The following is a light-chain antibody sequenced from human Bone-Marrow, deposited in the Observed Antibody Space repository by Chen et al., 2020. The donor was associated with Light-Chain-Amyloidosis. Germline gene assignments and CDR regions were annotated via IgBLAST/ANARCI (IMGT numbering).Light chain of an antibody. CDR1: DLPTKY. CDR2: RDT. Sequence: SYQLPQPPSVSVSRGQTARITCSGDDLPTKYAYWYQQKPGQAPVLVIHRDTERPSGISERFSGSSSGTTATLTISGVQAEDEADYHCQSADSSGTYEVIFGGGTKLTVL. J-gene: IGLJ2*01. V-gene: IGLV3-25*03. CDR3: QSADSSGTYEVI.